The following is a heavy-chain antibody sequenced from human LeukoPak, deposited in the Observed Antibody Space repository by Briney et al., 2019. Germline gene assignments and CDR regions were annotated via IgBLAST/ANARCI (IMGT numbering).Heavy chain of an antibody. CDR2: IKTDGSIT. Sequence: PGGSLRLSCAASGFSFSVYWMHWVRQAPGKGPVWVSRIKTDGSITDYADFVKGRFTISRDNAKNTLYLQMNSLRAEDTAVYYCARGSSMVRGVSPFDYWGQGTLVTVSS. D-gene: IGHD3-10*01. CDR1: GFSFSVYW. V-gene: IGHV3-74*01. CDR3: ARGSSMVRGVSPFDY. J-gene: IGHJ4*02.